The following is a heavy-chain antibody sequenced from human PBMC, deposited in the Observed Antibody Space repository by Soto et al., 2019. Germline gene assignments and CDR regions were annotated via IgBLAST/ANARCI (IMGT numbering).Heavy chain of an antibody. CDR3: ARVGGARWPFDY. J-gene: IGHJ4*02. V-gene: IGHV3-30-3*01. D-gene: IGHD4-17*01. CDR2: ISYEGSNK. Sequence: QVQLVESGGGVVQPGRSLRLSCAASGFTFSSYAMHWVRQAPGKGLEWVAVISYEGSNKYYADSVKGRFTISRDNSKNTLYLQMNSLRAEDTAVYYCARVGGARWPFDYWGQGTLVTVSS. CDR1: GFTFSSYA.